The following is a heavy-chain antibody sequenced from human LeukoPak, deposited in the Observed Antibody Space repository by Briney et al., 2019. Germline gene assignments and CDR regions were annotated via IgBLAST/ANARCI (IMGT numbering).Heavy chain of an antibody. Sequence: GGSLRLSCAASGFTFSSYGMHWVRQAPGKGLEWVAVIWYDGSNKYYADSVKGRFTISRDNSKNTLYLQMNSLRAEDTAVYYCARGAAAAGTYLDYWGQGTLVTVSS. V-gene: IGHV3-33*01. CDR2: IWYDGSNK. CDR3: ARGAAAAGTYLDY. CDR1: GFTFSSYG. D-gene: IGHD6-13*01. J-gene: IGHJ4*02.